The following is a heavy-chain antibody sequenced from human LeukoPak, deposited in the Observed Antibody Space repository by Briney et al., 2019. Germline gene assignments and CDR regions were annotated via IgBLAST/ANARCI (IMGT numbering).Heavy chain of an antibody. CDR2: IKREGSKI. J-gene: IGHJ4*02. D-gene: IGHD3-10*01. CDR1: VFTFRTYW. CDR3: TRDSQGSGIYSVAY. Sequence: GGSLRLSCAASVFTFRTYWMIWLRQAPGKGLEWVSNIKREGSKIYYVDAVKGRFTSSRDNDDDSLYLQMTSLRAADTAVYYCTRDSQGSGIYSVAYWGQGTLVTVSS. V-gene: IGHV3-7*05.